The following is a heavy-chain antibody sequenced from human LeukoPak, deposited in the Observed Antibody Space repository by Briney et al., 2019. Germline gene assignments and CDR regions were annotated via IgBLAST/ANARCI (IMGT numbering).Heavy chain of an antibody. J-gene: IGHJ4*02. CDR1: GFTVSGTH. CDR2: MYTGGTT. Sequence: GGSLRLSCAASGFTVSGTHMSWVRQAPGKGLEWVSAMYTGGTTYYADSVKGRFTISRDISKNTLYLQMNSLRAEDTAAYYCAKSRASSGVAPAGYDYWGQGTLVTVSS. CDR3: AKSRASSGVAPAGYDY. D-gene: IGHD6-13*01. V-gene: IGHV3-53*01.